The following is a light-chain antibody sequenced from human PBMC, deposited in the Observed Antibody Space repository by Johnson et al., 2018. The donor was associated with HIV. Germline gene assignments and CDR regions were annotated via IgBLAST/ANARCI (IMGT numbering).Light chain of an antibody. Sequence: QSVLTQPPSVSAAPGQKVTISCSGSSSNIGNNYVSWYQQIPGTAPKLLIYDNNKRPSGIPDRFSGSKSGTSATLGITGLQTGDETDYYCGTWDYSLSAGDVFGTGTRVTVL. CDR1: SSNIGNNY. CDR3: GTWDYSLSAGDV. V-gene: IGLV1-51*01. CDR2: DNN. J-gene: IGLJ1*01.